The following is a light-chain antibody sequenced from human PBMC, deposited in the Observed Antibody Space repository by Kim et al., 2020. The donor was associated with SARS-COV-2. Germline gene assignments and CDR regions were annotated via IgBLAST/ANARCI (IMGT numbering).Light chain of an antibody. CDR1: QTVTSNY. Sequence: SPGERATRSCRASQTVTSNYLAWYQQKPGQAPTLLIYGASSRATGISDRFSGSGSGTDFTLTISRLEPEDFAVYYCQQYGSSPATFGQGTKVDIK. CDR3: QQYGSSPAT. V-gene: IGKV3-20*01. J-gene: IGKJ1*01. CDR2: GAS.